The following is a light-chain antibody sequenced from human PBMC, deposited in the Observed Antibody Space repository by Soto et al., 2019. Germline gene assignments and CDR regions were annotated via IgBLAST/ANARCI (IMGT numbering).Light chain of an antibody. CDR2: GAT. Sequence: EIVLTQSPGTLSLSPGERATLSCRASQSISSSYLAWYQQKPGQVPRLLIYGATYRATGIPARFSGSGSGTEFNITISSLQSEDFGVYFCQQYDDWLRLTFGGGTKVDIK. CDR1: QSISSSY. J-gene: IGKJ4*02. V-gene: IGKV3-20*01. CDR3: QQYDDWLRLT.